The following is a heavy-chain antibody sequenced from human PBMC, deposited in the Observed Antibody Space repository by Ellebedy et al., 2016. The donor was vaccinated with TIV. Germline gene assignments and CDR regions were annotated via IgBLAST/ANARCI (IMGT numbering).Heavy chain of an antibody. J-gene: IGHJ6*02. CDR1: GGSISSSNW. CDR2: IYHSGST. CDR3: ARGDRAVAGYYYGMDV. V-gene: IGHV4-4*02. Sequence: SETLSLXXAVSGGSISSSNWWSWVRQPPGKGLEWIGEIYHSGSTNYNPSLKSRVTISVDKSKNQFSLKLSSVTAADTAVYYCARGDRAVAGYYYGMDVWGQGTTVTVSS. D-gene: IGHD6-19*01.